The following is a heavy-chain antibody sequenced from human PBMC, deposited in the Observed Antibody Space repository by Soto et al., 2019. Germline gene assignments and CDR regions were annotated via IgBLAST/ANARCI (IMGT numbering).Heavy chain of an antibody. CDR1: GFTFSNYV. J-gene: IGHJ4*02. CDR3: ASHRGRDTAMDPCDY. Sequence: PGGSLRLSCVASGFTFSNYVMHWVRQAPGKGLEWVANIKQDGSEKYYVDSVKGRFTISRDNAKNSVYLQMNSLRAEDTAVYYCASHRGRDTAMDPCDYCGQGSLVTAAS. V-gene: IGHV3-7*01. D-gene: IGHD5-18*01. CDR2: IKQDGSEK.